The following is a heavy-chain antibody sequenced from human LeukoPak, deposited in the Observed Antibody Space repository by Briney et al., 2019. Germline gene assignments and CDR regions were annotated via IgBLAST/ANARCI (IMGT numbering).Heavy chain of an antibody. J-gene: IGHJ6*02. V-gene: IGHV4-4*07. Sequence: PSETLSLTCTVSGGSISSYYWTWIRQPAGEGLEWIGRIYSTGSTNYNPSLKSRVTMSVDTSKSHFSLRLSSATAADTAVYYCARLVAPAGTAGMDVWGQGTPVTVSS. D-gene: IGHD6-13*01. CDR2: IYSTGST. CDR3: ARLVAPAGTAGMDV. CDR1: GGSISSYY.